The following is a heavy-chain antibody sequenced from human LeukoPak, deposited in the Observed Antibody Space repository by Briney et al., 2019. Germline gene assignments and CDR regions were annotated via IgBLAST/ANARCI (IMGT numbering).Heavy chain of an antibody. V-gene: IGHV1-2*02. CDR2: INPNSGGT. Sequence: ASVEVSCKASGYTFTAYYLHWVRQAPGQGLEWMGWINPNSGGTNYAQSFQGRVSMTRDTSISTAYMELSRLTSDDTALYYCARGFGGDPWGQGTLVTVSS. CDR1: GYTFTAYY. CDR3: ARGFGGDP. D-gene: IGHD4-23*01. J-gene: IGHJ5*02.